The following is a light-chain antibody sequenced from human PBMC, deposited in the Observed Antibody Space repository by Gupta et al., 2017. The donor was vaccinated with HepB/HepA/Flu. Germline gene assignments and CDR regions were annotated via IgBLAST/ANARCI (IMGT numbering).Light chain of an antibody. CDR2: EVS. CDR1: SSDVGSYNH. CDR3: CSYARSSTWV. J-gene: IGLJ3*02. Sequence: QSALTQPASVSGSPGQSIPISCTGTSSDVGSYNHASWYQQHPGKAPKLMMYEVSKRPSGVSKRFSGSKSGNTASLTISGLQAEDEADYYCCSYARSSTWVFGGGTKLTVL. V-gene: IGLV2-23*02.